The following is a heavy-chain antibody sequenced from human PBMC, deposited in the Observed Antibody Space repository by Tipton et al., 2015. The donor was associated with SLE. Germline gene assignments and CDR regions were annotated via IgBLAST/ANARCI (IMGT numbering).Heavy chain of an antibody. CDR1: GFTFSSYA. J-gene: IGHJ6*03. D-gene: IGHD3-3*01. Sequence: SLRLSCAASGFTFSSYAMHWVRQAPGKGLGWGAVISYDGSNKYYADSVKGRFTSSRDNSKNTLYLQMNSLRAEDTAVYDCAGAPECYMDVWGKGTTVTVSS. CDR2: ISYDGSNK. CDR3: AGAPECYMDV. V-gene: IGHV3-30*04.